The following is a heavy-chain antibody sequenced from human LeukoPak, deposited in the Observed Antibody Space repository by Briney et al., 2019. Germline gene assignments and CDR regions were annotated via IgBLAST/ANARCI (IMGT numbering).Heavy chain of an antibody. CDR3: ARDAHPTYYGSGSYMGY. Sequence: PGGSLRPSCVASEFTFSSYNMNWVRQAPGKGLDWVSYISSSATTIFYADSVKGRFTISRDNAKNSLYLQMNSLRAEDTAVYYCARDAHPTYYGSGSYMGYWGQGTLVTVSS. CDR1: EFTFSSYN. V-gene: IGHV3-48*04. D-gene: IGHD3-10*01. J-gene: IGHJ4*02. CDR2: ISSSATTI.